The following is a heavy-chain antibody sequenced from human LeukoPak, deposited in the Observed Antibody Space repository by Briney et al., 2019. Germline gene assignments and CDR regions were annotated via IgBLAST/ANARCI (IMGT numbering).Heavy chain of an antibody. CDR1: GFTFSIYA. V-gene: IGHV3-23*01. D-gene: IGHD5-24*01. Sequence: GGSLRLSCAASGFTFSIYAMSWVRQAPGKGLEWVSAISGSGGSTYYADSVKGRFTISRDNSKNTLYLQMNSLRAEDTAVYYRAKTQGIYKSANDYWGQGTLVTVSS. CDR2: ISGSGGST. J-gene: IGHJ4*02. CDR3: AKTQGIYKSANDY.